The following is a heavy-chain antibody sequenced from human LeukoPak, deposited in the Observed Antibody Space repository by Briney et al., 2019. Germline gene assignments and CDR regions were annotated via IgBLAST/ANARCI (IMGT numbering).Heavy chain of an antibody. D-gene: IGHD3-16*02. V-gene: IGHV3-23*01. CDR3: AKSWGYTRPYYNYMDV. J-gene: IGHJ6*03. CDR1: GFTFGSYG. CDR2: IGYRGGSI. Sequence: GGSLRLSCAASGFTFGSYGMHWVRQAPGKGLEWVSIIGYRGGSIYYAYSVQGRFTISRDNSKNTLSLQMNGLRPEDTAVYYCAKSWGYTRPYYNYMDVWGKGTTVTVSS.